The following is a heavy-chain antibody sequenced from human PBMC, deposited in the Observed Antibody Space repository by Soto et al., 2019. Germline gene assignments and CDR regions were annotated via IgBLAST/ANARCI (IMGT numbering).Heavy chain of an antibody. CDR1: GYTFTDYQ. Sequence: ASVKVSCKASGYTFTDYQIHWVRQAPGQGLEWMGRITPKSGEIYYSPKFQGRVTLTRDTSISTAYMELTTLRFDDTAVYYCARAPIWGPTGDFDYWGQGTLVTVSS. CDR3: ARAPIWGPTGDFDY. J-gene: IGHJ4*02. V-gene: IGHV1-2*02. CDR2: ITPKSGEI. D-gene: IGHD1-26*01.